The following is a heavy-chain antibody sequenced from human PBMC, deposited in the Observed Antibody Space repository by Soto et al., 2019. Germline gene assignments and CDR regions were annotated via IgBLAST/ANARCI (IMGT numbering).Heavy chain of an antibody. J-gene: IGHJ6*03. CDR2: INHSGST. CDR3: ARGGRIAARPGGPTYYYYMDV. D-gene: IGHD6-6*01. CDR1: GGSFSGYY. Sequence: SETLCLTCAVYGGSFSGYYWSWIRQPPGKGLEWIGEINHSGSTNYNPSLKSRVTISVDTSKNQFSLKLSSVTAADTAVYYCARGGRIAARPGGPTYYYYMDVWGKGTTVTVSS. V-gene: IGHV4-34*01.